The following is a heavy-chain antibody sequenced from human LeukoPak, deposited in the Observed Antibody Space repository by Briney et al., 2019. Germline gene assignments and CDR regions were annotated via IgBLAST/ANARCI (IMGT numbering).Heavy chain of an antibody. V-gene: IGHV3-48*03. CDR2: ISSSGSTI. D-gene: IGHD6-13*01. Sequence: GGSLRLSCAASGFTFSSYEMNWVRQAPGKGVEWVSYISSSGSTIYYADSVKGRFTISRDNAKNSLYLQMNSLRAEDTAVYYCARDRGSSWYPDYFDYWGQGTLVTVSS. CDR3: ARDRGSSWYPDYFDY. J-gene: IGHJ4*02. CDR1: GFTFSSYE.